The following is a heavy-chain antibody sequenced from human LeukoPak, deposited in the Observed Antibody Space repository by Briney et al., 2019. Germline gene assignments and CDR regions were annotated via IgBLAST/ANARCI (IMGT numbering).Heavy chain of an antibody. CDR3: AKEGAGWIYYGSNWFDP. CDR1: GFTFSSYG. J-gene: IGHJ5*02. CDR2: ISYDGSNK. Sequence: PGRSLRLSCAASGFTFSSYGMHWVRQAPGKGLEWVAVISYDGSNKYYADSVKGRFTISRDNSKNTLYLQMNSLRAEDTAVYYCAKEGAGWIYYGSNWFDPWGQGTLVTVSS. D-gene: IGHD3-10*01. V-gene: IGHV3-30*18.